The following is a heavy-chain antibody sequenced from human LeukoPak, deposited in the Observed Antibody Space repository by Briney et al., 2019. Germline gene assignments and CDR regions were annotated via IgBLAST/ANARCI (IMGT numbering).Heavy chain of an antibody. CDR1: GGSISSYY. D-gene: IGHD6-13*01. J-gene: IGHJ4*02. CDR3: ARRRGYSSSWTLDY. Sequence: KASETLSLTCTVSGGSISSYYWSWIRQPPGKGLEWIGYIYYSGSTNYNPSLKSRVTISVKTSKNQFSLKLSSVTAADTAVYYCARRRGYSSSWTLDYWGQGTLVTVSS. V-gene: IGHV4-59*08. CDR2: IYYSGST.